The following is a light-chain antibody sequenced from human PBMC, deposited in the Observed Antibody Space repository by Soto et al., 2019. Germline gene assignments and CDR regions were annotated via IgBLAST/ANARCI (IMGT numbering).Light chain of an antibody. V-gene: IGKV3-11*01. Sequence: EIVLTQSPATLSLSPGERATLSCRASQSVSRYLAWYQQKPGQAPRLLIYDASNRATGIPARFSGSGSGTDFTLTISSLEPEDVAVYYCQQRSNWLTFGQGTRLENK. CDR1: QSVSRY. J-gene: IGKJ5*01. CDR2: DAS. CDR3: QQRSNWLT.